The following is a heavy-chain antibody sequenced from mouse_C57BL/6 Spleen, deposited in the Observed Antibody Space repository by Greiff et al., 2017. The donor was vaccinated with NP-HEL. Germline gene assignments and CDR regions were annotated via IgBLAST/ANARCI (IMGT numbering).Heavy chain of an antibody. Sequence: QVHVKQSGAELVKPGASVKLSCKASGYTFTSYWMHWVKQRPGQGLEWIGMIHPNSGSTNYNEKFKSKATLTVDKSSSTAYMQLSSLTSEDSAVYYCARSPMDYWGQGTSVTVSS. CDR2: IHPNSGST. V-gene: IGHV1-64*01. CDR1: GYTFTSYW. J-gene: IGHJ4*01. CDR3: ARSPMDY.